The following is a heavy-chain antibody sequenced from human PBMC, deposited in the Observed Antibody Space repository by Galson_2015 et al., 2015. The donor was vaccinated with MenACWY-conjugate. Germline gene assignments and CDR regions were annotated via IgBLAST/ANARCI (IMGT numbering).Heavy chain of an antibody. CDR3: AKDLRLWFS. Sequence: SLRLSCAASGFTFSTYAMTWVRQAPGKGLEWVSTISGSGGSTYYADSVKGRFTISRDNSKNTLYLQMNSLRAEDTAVYYCAKDLRLWFSWGQGTLVTVSS. CDR2: ISGSGGST. CDR1: GFTFSTYA. D-gene: IGHD3-10*01. V-gene: IGHV3-23*01. J-gene: IGHJ4*02.